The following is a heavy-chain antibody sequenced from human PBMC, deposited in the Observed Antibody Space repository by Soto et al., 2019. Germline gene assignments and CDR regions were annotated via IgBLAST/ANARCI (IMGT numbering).Heavy chain of an antibody. V-gene: IGHV4-39*01. CDR1: GGSISSSSYY. Sequence: SETLSLTCTVSGGSISSSSYYWGWIRQPPGKGLEWIGSIYYSGSTYYNPSLKSRVTISVDTSKNQFSLKLSSVTAADTAVYYCASLSITIFGVVIMGSYYMDVWGKGTTVTVSS. CDR3: ASLSITIFGVVIMGSYYMDV. CDR2: IYYSGST. J-gene: IGHJ6*03. D-gene: IGHD3-3*01.